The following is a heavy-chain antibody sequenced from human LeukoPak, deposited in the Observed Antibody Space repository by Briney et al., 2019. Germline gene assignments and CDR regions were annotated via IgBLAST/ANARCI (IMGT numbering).Heavy chain of an antibody. J-gene: IGHJ1*01. CDR2: INQDGDER. CDR3: VAEYYEFLASSN. D-gene: IGHD2-2*01. V-gene: IGHV3-7*01. CDR1: GFTFRNYY. Sequence: GGSLRLSCVASGFTFRNYYMSWVRQAPGKGLEWVANINQDGDERNYVDSVNGRFTISRDNAKNSVTLQTISLRAEDTAVYSCVAEYYEFLASSNWGQGSLVTVSS.